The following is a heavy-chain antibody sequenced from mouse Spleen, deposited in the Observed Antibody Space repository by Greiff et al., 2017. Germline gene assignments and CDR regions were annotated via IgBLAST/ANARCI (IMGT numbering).Heavy chain of an antibody. CDR1: GYAFTNYL. CDR3: ARRGDYDGGIPSYILGGMDY. CDR2: INPGSGGT. J-gene: IGHJ4*01. D-gene: IGHD2-4*01. V-gene: IGHV1-54*01. Sequence: VKVVESGAELVRPGTSVKVSCKASGYAFTNYLIEWVKQRPGQGLEWIGVINPGSGGTYYNEKFKGKATLTADKSSSTAYMQLSRRKSEDAAVYNRARRGDYDGGIPSYILGGMDYWGQGTSGTVSS.